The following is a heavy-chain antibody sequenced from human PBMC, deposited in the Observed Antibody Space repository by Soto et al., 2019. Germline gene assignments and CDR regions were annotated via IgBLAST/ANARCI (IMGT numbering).Heavy chain of an antibody. CDR2: IWYDGSAT. Sequence: QVQLVQSGGDVVQPGKSLRLSCGASGFTFSLYGMHWVRQAPGKGLEWVSFIWYDGSATYYGDSVKGRFTISKDDSTNTLYLQMNSLRAEDTAVYDCARDIAVRRIDEWGQGTLATVAS. CDR3: ARDIAVRRIDE. J-gene: IGHJ1*01. D-gene: IGHD6-6*01. CDR1: GFTFSLYG. V-gene: IGHV3-33*01.